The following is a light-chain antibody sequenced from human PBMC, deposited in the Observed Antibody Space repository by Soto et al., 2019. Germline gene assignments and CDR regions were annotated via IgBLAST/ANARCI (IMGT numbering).Light chain of an antibody. J-gene: IGKJ4*01. CDR2: KAS. CDR3: QQYNTFPLT. Sequence: DIPMTQSPSTLSASVGDRVTITCRASQSISTWLAWYQQKPGKAPKLLIYKASSLEGGVPSRFSGSGSGTEFNITISSLQPDDFATYYCQQYNTFPLTFGGGNTVEIK. V-gene: IGKV1-5*03. CDR1: QSISTW.